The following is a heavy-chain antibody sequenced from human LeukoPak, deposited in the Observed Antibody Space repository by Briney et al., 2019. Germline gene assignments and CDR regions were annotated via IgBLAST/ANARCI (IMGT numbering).Heavy chain of an antibody. J-gene: IGHJ5*02. D-gene: IGHD2-15*01. CDR2: ISSSGSTI. CDR1: GFTFSSYE. Sequence: PGGSLRLSCAASGFTFSSYEMNWVRQAPGKGLEWVSYISSSGSTIYYADSVKGRFTISRDNAKNSLYLQMNNLRAEDTAVYYCARDLGYCSGGVCYPAWFDPWGQGTLVIVSS. V-gene: IGHV3-48*03. CDR3: ARDLGYCSGGVCYPAWFDP.